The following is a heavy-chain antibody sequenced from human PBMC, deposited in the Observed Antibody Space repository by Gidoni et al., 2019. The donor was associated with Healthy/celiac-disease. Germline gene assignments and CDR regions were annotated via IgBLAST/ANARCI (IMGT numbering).Heavy chain of an antibody. D-gene: IGHD5-18*01. J-gene: IGHJ4*02. CDR2: INHSGST. CDR3: ARVRRWYNSYGSVGLGDYFDY. Sequence: QVQLQQWGAGLLKPSETLSLTCAVYGGSFSGYSWSWIRQPPGKGLEWIGEINHSGSTNYNPSLKSRVTISVDTSKNQFSLKLSSVTAADTAVYYCARVRRWYNSYGSVGLGDYFDYWGQGTLVTVSS. V-gene: IGHV4-34*01. CDR1: GGSFSGYS.